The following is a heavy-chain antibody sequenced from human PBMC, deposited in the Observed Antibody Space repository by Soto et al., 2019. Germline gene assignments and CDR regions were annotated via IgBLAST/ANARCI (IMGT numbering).Heavy chain of an antibody. CDR1: GGSISSSSYY. CDR2: IYYSGST. J-gene: IGHJ4*02. V-gene: IGHV4-39*07. Sequence: SETLSLTCTVSGGSISSSSYYWGWIRQPPGKGLEWIGRIYYSGSTYYNPSLKSRVTISVDTSKNQFSLKLSSVTAADTAVYYCARGPDKMTTALFDYWGQGTLVTVSS. CDR3: ARGPDKMTTALFDY. D-gene: IGHD4-17*01.